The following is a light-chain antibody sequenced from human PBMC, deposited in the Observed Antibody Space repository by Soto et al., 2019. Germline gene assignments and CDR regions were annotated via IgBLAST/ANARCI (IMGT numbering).Light chain of an antibody. J-gene: IGLJ2*01. CDR1: SSDVVGYNY. V-gene: IGLV2-14*04. CDR3: SSYTSSSTLDVV. CDR2: DVS. Sequence: TGTSSDVVGYNYVSWYQQHPGKAPKLMIYDVSNRPSGVSNRFSGSKSGNTASLTISGLQAEDEADYYCSSYTSSSTLDVVFGGGTKVTVL.